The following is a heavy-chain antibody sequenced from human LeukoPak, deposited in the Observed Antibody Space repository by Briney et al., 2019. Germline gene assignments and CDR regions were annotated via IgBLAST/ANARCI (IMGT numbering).Heavy chain of an antibody. V-gene: IGHV1-18*01. CDR2: ISAYNGNT. Sequence: ASVKVSCKASGYTFTSYGISWVRQAPGQGLEWMGWISAYNGNTNYAQKLQGRVTMTTDTSTSTAYMELRSLRSGDTAVYYCARADFIAAAGTVDYWGQGTLVTVSS. D-gene: IGHD6-13*01. CDR3: ARADFIAAAGTVDY. CDR1: GYTFTSYG. J-gene: IGHJ4*02.